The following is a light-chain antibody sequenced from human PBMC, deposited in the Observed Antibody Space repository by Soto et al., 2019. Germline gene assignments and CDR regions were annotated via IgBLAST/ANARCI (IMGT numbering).Light chain of an antibody. V-gene: IGLV1-40*01. CDR2: GNS. CDR1: SSNIGAGYD. J-gene: IGLJ2*01. CDR3: QSYDSSLSGRVV. Sequence: QAVVTQPPSVSGAPGQRVTISCTGSSSNIGAGYDVHWYQQLPGTAPKLLIYGNSNRPSGVPDRFSGSKSGTSASPAITGLQAEDEADYYCQSYDSSLSGRVVFGGGTKLTVL.